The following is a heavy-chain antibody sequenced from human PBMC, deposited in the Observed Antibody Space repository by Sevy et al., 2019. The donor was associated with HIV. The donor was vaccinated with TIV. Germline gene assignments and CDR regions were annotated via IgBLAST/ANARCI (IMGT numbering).Heavy chain of an antibody. J-gene: IGHJ4*02. CDR1: GFTFSSYP. V-gene: IGHV3-64D*06. CDR2: ISGNGGST. Sequence: GGSLRLSCSASGFTFSSYPMHWVRQAPGKGLEYVSLISGNGGSTYYADSVKGRFTISRDNFKKTLYLQMSSLRVEDTAVYYCVTRGGLVGATDFDYWGQGTRVTVSS. D-gene: IGHD1-26*01. CDR3: VTRGGLVGATDFDY.